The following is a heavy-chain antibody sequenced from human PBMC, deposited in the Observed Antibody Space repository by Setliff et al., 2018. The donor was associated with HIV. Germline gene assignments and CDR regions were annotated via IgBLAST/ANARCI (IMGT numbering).Heavy chain of an antibody. Sequence: GASVKVSCKASGYTFTSYYLHWLRQAPGQGLEWMGISYPSDGRTQYAQKFQGRVTMTRDTSTSTAYMELRMLTSDDTAIYYCTRSTTADWGQGTMVTVSS. D-gene: IGHD4-17*01. CDR3: TRSTTAD. V-gene: IGHV1-46*01. CDR1: GYTFTSYY. J-gene: IGHJ4*02. CDR2: SYPSDGRT.